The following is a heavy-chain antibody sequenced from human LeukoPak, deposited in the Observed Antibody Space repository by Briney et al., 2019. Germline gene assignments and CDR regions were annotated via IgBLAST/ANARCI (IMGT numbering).Heavy chain of an antibody. CDR3: ARAPAGRRIQLWLATAFDI. D-gene: IGHD5-18*01. Sequence: PGGSLRLSCAASGFTFSSYSMNRVRQAPGKGLEWVSSISSSSSYIYYADSVKGRFTISRDNAKNSLYLQMNSLRAEDTAVYYCARAPAGRRIQLWLATAFDIWGQGTMVTVSS. V-gene: IGHV3-21*01. CDR1: GFTFSSYS. J-gene: IGHJ3*02. CDR2: ISSSSSYI.